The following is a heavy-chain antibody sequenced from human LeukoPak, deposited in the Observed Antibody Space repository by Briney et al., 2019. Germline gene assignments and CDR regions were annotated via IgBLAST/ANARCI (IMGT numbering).Heavy chain of an antibody. CDR3: ARAVYGSGSDFDP. CDR1: GYTFTSYG. J-gene: IGHJ5*02. D-gene: IGHD3-10*01. CDR2: MNPNSGNT. V-gene: IGHV1-8*03. Sequence: GASVKVSCKASGYTFTSYGISWVRQATGQGLEWMGWMNPNSGNTGYAQKFQGRVTITRNTSISTAYMELSSLRSEDTAVYYCARAVYGSGSDFDPWGQGTLVTVSS.